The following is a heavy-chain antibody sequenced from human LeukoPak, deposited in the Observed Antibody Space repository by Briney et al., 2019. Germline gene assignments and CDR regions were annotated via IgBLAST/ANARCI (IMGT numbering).Heavy chain of an antibody. Sequence: ASVKVSCKASGGTFSSYASSWVRQAPGQGLEWMGRIIPIFGTANYAQKFQGRVTITTAESTSTAYMELSSLRSEDTAVYYCARGPPPYSSSWYDYWGQGTLVTVSS. CDR3: ARGPPPYSSSWYDY. J-gene: IGHJ4*02. CDR1: GGTFSSYA. D-gene: IGHD6-13*01. CDR2: IIPIFGTA. V-gene: IGHV1-69*05.